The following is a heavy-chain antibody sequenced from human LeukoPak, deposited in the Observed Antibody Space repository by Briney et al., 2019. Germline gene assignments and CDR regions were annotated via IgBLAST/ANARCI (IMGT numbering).Heavy chain of an antibody. CDR3: ARDSYQTDYGGSKYLQH. Sequence: GGSLRLSCAASGFTFSSYAMHWVRQAPGKGLEWVAVISYDGSNKYYADSVKGRFTISRDNSKNTLYLQMNSLRAEDTAVYYCARDSYQTDYGGSKYLQHWGQGTLVTVSS. D-gene: IGHD4-23*01. V-gene: IGHV3-30-3*01. CDR2: ISYDGSNK. J-gene: IGHJ1*01. CDR1: GFTFSSYA.